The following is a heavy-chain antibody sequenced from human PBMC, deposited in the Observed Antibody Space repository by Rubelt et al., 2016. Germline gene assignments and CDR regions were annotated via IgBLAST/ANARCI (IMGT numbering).Heavy chain of an antibody. D-gene: IGHD6-13*01. J-gene: IGHJ4*02. CDR3: AKDHLAWGSSWPD. CDR2: ISGSGGST. Sequence: EVQLLESGGGLVQPGGSLRLSCAASGFTFSSYAMSWVRQAPGKGLEWVSAISGSGGSTYYADSVKGRFTISKDNSMNTLWLQMNSLRAEDTAVYYCAKDHLAWGSSWPDWGQGTLVTVSS. CDR1: GFTFSSYA. V-gene: IGHV3-23*01.